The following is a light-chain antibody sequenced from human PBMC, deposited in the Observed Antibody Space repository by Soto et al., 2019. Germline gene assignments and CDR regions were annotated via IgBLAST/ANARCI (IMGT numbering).Light chain of an antibody. V-gene: IGKV3-20*01. CDR1: QSISRYW. CDR3: QYHGPSPPCS. J-gene: IGKJ2*04. CDR2: DAS. Sequence: EIVLTQSPGTLSLSPGERATLSCRASQSISRYWFGWYQQRPGQAPRLLIFDASTRATGIPDRFSGSGSGTDCTLTIGRLEPEDVAVYYCQYHGPSPPCSFGQGTKLDIK.